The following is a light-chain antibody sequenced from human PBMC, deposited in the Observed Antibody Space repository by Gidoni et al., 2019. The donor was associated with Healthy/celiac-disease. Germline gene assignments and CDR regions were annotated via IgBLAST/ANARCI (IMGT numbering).Light chain of an antibody. J-gene: IGKJ3*01. CDR2: GAS. CDR3: QQYNNWPFT. CDR1: QSVSSN. Sequence: EIVMTQSPATLSVSPGERATLSCRASQSVSSNLAWYQQKPGQAPRLLIYGASTRATGIPARFSGSGSGTEFTLTISSLQSEDFAAYYCQQYNNWPFTFGPGTKVEIK. V-gene: IGKV3-15*01.